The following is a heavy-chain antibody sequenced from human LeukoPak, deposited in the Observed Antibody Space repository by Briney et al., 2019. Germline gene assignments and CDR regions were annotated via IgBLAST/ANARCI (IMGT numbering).Heavy chain of an antibody. CDR2: NSSSGSTI. CDR3: AELGITMIGGV. V-gene: IGHV3-48*03. D-gene: IGHD3-10*02. Sequence: GGSLRLSCAASGFTFSDYEINWVRQAPGKGLEWVSYNSSSGSTIYYADSVKGRFTISRDNAKNSLYLQMNSLRAEDTAVYYCAELGITMIGGVWGEGTTVTISS. CDR1: GFTFSDYE. J-gene: IGHJ6*04.